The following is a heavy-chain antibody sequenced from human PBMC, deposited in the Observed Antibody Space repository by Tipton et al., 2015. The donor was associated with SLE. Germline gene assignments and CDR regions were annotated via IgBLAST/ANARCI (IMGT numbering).Heavy chain of an antibody. CDR1: GGSMSTYY. V-gene: IGHV4-59*01. CDR2: IYYSGST. D-gene: IGHD3-3*01. CDR3: ARGGRIAIFGVATDGAFDI. J-gene: IGHJ3*02. Sequence: TLSLTCTVSGGSMSTYYWSWIRQPPGKGLEWIGYIYYSGSTNYNPSLKSRVTISVDTSKNQFSLKLSSVTAADTAVYYCARGGRIAIFGVATDGAFDIWGQGTMVPVSS.